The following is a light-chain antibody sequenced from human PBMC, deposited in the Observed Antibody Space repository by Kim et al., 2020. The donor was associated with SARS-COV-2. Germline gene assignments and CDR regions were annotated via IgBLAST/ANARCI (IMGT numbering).Light chain of an antibody. Sequence: AIRMAQSPSSFSASTGDRVTITCRASQGISTYLAWYQQKPGKAPKLLIYAASTLQSGVPSRFSGSGSGTDFTLTISCLQSKDFATYYCQQYYSSPPTFGQGTKVDIK. CDR2: AAS. V-gene: IGKV1-8*01. J-gene: IGKJ1*01. CDR1: QGISTY. CDR3: QQYYSSPPT.